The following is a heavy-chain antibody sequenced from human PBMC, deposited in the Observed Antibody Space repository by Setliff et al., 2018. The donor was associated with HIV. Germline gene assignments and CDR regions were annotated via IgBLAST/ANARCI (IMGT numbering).Heavy chain of an antibody. CDR1: GGSISSSSYY. V-gene: IGHV4-39*07. D-gene: IGHD6-25*01. CDR2: IYTSGST. Sequence: SETLSLTCTVSGGSISSSSYYWGWIRQPPGKGLEWIGRIYTSGSTNYNPSLKSRVTISLDTSKNQFSLKLTSVTAADTAVYYCARYSPRGYTLTGPYWGQGTLVTVSS. CDR3: ARYSPRGYTLTGPY. J-gene: IGHJ4*02.